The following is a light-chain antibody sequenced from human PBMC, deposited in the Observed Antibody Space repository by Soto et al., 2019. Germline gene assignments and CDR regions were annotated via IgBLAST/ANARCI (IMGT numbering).Light chain of an antibody. CDR1: SDIGNYNL. CDR2: EVT. CDR3: ASYAGSRTYV. J-gene: IGLJ1*01. V-gene: IGLV2-23*02. Sequence: QSVVTQPASVSGSPGQSVTISCSGSDIGNYNLVSWYQHLPGRAPKLLIFEVTMRPSGISDRFSGSKSASTASQTISGLQAEDEGDCYCASYAGSRTYVFGSGTKLTVL.